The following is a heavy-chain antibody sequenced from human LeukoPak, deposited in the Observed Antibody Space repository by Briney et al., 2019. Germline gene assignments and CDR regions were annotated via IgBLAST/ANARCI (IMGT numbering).Heavy chain of an antibody. J-gene: IGHJ4*02. CDR2: IYHSGST. CDR3: ASKNYDSSGYYHFDY. D-gene: IGHD3-22*01. CDR1: GGSISNDGYS. Sequence: PSETLSLTCTVSGGSISNDGYSWRWIRQPPGKGLEWIGYIYHSGSTYYNPSLKSRVTISVDRSKNQFSLKLSSVTAADTAVYYCASKNYDSSGYYHFDYWGQGTLVTVSS. V-gene: IGHV4-30-2*01.